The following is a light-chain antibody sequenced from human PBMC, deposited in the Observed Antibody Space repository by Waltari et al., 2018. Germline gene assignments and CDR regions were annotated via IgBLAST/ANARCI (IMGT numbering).Light chain of an antibody. V-gene: IGKV4-1*01. Sequence: DVVMTESPDPLAVSLGARATINCKSSQTLLYSFNNQNYLAWYQQKPGQPPKLVIYWASTRASGLPDRFSGSGSGTDFTLTICSLQAEDVAVYHCQQYYSTPPTFGQGTKLEIK. J-gene: IGKJ2*01. CDR2: WAS. CDR1: QTLLYSFNNQNY. CDR3: QQYYSTPPT.